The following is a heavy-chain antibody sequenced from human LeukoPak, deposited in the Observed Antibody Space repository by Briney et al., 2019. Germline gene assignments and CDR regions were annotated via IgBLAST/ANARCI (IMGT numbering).Heavy chain of an antibody. CDR2: ISSSGSTI. V-gene: IGHV3-48*03. Sequence: GGSLRLSCAASGFTFSSYEMNWVRQAPGKGLEWVSYISSSGSTIYYADSVRGRFTISRDNAKNSLYLQMNSLRAEDTAVYYCAGDTNYYDSSGYSVWGQGTLVTVSS. CDR3: AGDTNYYDSSGYSV. J-gene: IGHJ4*02. CDR1: GFTFSSYE. D-gene: IGHD3-22*01.